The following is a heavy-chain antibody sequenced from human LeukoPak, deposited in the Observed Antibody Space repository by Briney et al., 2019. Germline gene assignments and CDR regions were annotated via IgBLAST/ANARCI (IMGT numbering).Heavy chain of an antibody. CDR2: ISSSSSYI. D-gene: IGHD3-22*01. Sequence: GESLRLSCAASGFTFSSYSMNWVRQAPGKGLEWVSSISSSSSYIYYADSVKGRFTISRDNAKNSLYLQMNSLRAEDTAVYYCARDSQYYYDSSGYKFWGQGTMVTVSS. V-gene: IGHV3-21*01. CDR3: ARDSQYYYDSSGYKF. J-gene: IGHJ3*01. CDR1: GFTFSSYS.